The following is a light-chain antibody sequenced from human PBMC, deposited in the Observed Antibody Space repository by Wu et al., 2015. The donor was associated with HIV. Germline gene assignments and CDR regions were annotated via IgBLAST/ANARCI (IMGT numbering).Light chain of an antibody. CDR3: QQYHSYLFS. J-gene: IGKJ2*03. CDR2: KAS. V-gene: IGKV1-5*03. CDR1: QSISDW. Sequence: DIQMTQSPSTLSASIGARVTITCRASQSISDWLAWYQQKPGKAPKLLIYKASTLQSGVPSRFSGSGSATEFTLTISSLQPDDFATYYCQQYHSYLFSFGQGTKLEIK.